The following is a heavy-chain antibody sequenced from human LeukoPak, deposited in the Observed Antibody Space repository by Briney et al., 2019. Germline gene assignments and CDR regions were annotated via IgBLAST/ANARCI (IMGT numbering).Heavy chain of an antibody. V-gene: IGHV3-30*18. D-gene: IGHD2-15*01. J-gene: IGHJ1*01. CDR3: ANTGYCNDGICRSDILS. CDR1: GYPFHKFG. CDR2: ISFDGRNK. Sequence: PGGSLRLSCGASGYPFHKFGMYWVRQAPGKGLEWVAEISFDGRNKLYADSVKGRFTISRDNSKNTLYLQMNSLRPEDTAVYYCANTGYCNDGICRSDILSWGQGTLVIVSS.